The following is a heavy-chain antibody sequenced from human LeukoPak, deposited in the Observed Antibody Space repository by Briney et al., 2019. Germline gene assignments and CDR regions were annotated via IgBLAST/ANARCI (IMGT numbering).Heavy chain of an antibody. D-gene: IGHD5-24*01. CDR2: IYPGDSDT. CDR1: GYSFTSYW. CDR3: ARREMATQTPFEY. Sequence: GGSLRLSCKGSGYSFTSYWIGWVRQMPGKGLEWMGIIYPGDSDTRYSPSFQGQVTISADKSIGIAYLQWSSLKASDTAMYYCARREMATQTPFEYWGQGTLVTVSS. V-gene: IGHV5-51*01. J-gene: IGHJ4*02.